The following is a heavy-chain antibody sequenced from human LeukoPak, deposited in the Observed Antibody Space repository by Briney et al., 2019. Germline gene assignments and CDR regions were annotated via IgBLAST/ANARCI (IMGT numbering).Heavy chain of an antibody. V-gene: IGHV3-30*04. CDR2: ISYDGSNK. CDR3: ARDYLDSSGYYRFLAYYYYYGMDV. D-gene: IGHD3-22*01. Sequence: PGRSLRLSCAAPGFTFSSYAMHWVRQAPGKGLEWVAVISYDGSNKYYADSVKGRFTISRDNSKNTLYLQMNSLRAEDTAVYYCARDYLDSSGYYRFLAYYYYYGMDVWGQGTTVTVSS. J-gene: IGHJ6*02. CDR1: GFTFSSYA.